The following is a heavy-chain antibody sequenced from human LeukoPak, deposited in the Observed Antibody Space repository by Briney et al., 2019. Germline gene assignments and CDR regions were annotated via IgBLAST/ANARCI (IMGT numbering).Heavy chain of an antibody. J-gene: IGHJ4*02. CDR2: IYYSGST. Sequence: SETLSLTCTVSGGSISSYYWSWIRQPPGKGLEWIGYIYYSGSTNYNPSLKSRVTISVDTSKNQFSLKLSSVTAADTAVYYYARVSSGWPINSNIDYWGQGTLVTVSS. CDR3: ARVSSGWPINSNIDY. CDR1: GGSISSYY. V-gene: IGHV4-59*01. D-gene: IGHD6-19*01.